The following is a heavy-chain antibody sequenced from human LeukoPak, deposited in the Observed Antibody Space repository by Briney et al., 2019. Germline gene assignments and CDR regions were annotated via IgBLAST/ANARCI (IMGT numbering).Heavy chain of an antibody. D-gene: IGHD3-3*01. Sequence: GGPLRLSCAASGFTVSSNYMSWVRQAPGKGLEWVSVIYSGGSTYYADSVKGRFTISRDNSKDTLYLQMNSLRAEDTAVYYCARALNDFWSGSFGYGMDVWGQGTTVTVSS. CDR3: ARALNDFWSGSFGYGMDV. V-gene: IGHV3-66*01. CDR2: IYSGGST. J-gene: IGHJ6*02. CDR1: GFTVSSNY.